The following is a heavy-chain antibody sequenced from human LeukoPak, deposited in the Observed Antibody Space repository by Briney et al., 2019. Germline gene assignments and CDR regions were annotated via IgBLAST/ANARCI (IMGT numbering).Heavy chain of an antibody. Sequence: PSETLPLTYAVYGGSFSGYYWSWIRQPPGKGLEWIGSIYHSGSTYYNPSLKSRVTISVDTSKNQFSLKLSSVTAADTAVYYCARDPSIAVAGTYYYYYMDVWGKGTTVTVSS. CDR3: ARDPSIAVAGTYYYYYMDV. D-gene: IGHD6-19*01. J-gene: IGHJ6*03. CDR1: GGSFSGYY. V-gene: IGHV4-34*01. CDR2: IYHSGST.